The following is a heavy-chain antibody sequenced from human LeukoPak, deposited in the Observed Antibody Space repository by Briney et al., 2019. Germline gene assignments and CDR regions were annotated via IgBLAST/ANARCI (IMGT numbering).Heavy chain of an antibody. D-gene: IGHD6-19*01. CDR2: IYSGGST. CDR1: GLTVSSNY. Sequence: GGSLRLSCAASGLTVSSNYMSWVRQAPGKGLEWASVIYSGGSTYYADSVKGRFTISRDNSKNTLYLQMNSLRAEDTAVYYCARDAAVAFDIWGQGTMVTVSS. J-gene: IGHJ3*02. V-gene: IGHV3-53*01. CDR3: ARDAAVAFDI.